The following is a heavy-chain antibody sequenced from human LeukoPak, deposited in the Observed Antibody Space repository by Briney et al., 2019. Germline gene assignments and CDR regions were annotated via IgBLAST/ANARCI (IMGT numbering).Heavy chain of an antibody. D-gene: IGHD6-6*01. V-gene: IGHV5-51*01. J-gene: IGHJ4*02. CDR2: IYPSDSDN. Sequence: PGESLKISCKGSGYSFSSYWIAWVRQMPGRGLEWMGLIYPSDSDNRYSPSFQGQVTISADKSISTAYLQWSSLKASDTAVYYCAREYVRSSVAYGGEGTLVTVSS. CDR3: AREYVRSSVAY. CDR1: GYSFSSYW.